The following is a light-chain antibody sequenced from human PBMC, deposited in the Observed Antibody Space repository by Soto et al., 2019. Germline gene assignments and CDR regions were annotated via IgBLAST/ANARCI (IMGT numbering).Light chain of an antibody. CDR1: QSISSW. Sequence: DIQMTQSPSTLSASVGDRVTITCRASQSISSWLAWYQQKPGKAPKLLIYKASSLESGVPSRFSGSESGTEFNLTISSLQPDDFATYYCHQYNSYWTFGQGTRVEIK. V-gene: IGKV1-5*03. J-gene: IGKJ1*01. CDR3: HQYNSYWT. CDR2: KAS.